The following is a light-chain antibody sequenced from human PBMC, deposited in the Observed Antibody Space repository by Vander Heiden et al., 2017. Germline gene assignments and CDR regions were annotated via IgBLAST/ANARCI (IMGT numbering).Light chain of an antibody. J-gene: IGKJ4*01. CDR1: QNISKL. CDR3: QQFGSLPFT. CDR2: DAS. V-gene: IGKV1-33*01. Sequence: ENQVTQSPCSLSSSVGDRVTITCQASQNISKLLTWYQQKPGKGPKLLIYDASHMQTGIPPRFSGSGSGTHFTLTIRNLQPEDIATYYCQQFGSLPFTFGGGTKVEI.